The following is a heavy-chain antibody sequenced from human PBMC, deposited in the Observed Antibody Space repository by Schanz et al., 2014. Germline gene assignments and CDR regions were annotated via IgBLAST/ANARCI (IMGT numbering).Heavy chain of an antibody. CDR3: AQGPYYYYYMDV. V-gene: IGHV3-23*04. CDR1: GFTFSDAW. J-gene: IGHJ6*03. Sequence: EVQLVESGGGLVKPGGFLRLSCAASGFTFSDAWMSWVRQAPGKGLEWVSAISGSGGSTYYADSVKGRFTISGDSSKYTVYLQTNSLRADDTAVYFCAQGPYYYYYMDVWGNGTSVAVS. CDR2: ISGSGGST.